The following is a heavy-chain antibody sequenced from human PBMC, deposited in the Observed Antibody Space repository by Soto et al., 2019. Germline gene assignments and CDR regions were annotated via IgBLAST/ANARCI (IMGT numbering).Heavy chain of an antibody. Sequence: PSETLSLTCAVYGGSFSGYYWSWIRQPPGKGLEWIGEINHSGSTNYNPSLKSRVTISVDTSKNQFSLKLSSVTAADTAVYYCARETLQQLVRSAWTTSSGWNWFDRRGQGTLVTVSS. CDR1: GGSFSGYY. D-gene: IGHD6-13*01. V-gene: IGHV4-34*01. J-gene: IGHJ5*02. CDR2: INHSGST. CDR3: ARETLQQLVRSAWTTSSGWNWFDR.